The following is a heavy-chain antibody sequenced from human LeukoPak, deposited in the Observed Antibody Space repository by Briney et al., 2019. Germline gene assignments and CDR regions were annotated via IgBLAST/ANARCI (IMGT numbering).Heavy chain of an antibody. V-gene: IGHV1-69*04. CDR2: IIPILGIA. CDR3: ARSGHRKNYYYYYGMDV. CDR1: GGTFSSYA. J-gene: IGHJ6*02. D-gene: IGHD5-12*01. Sequence: GASVKVSCKASGGTFSSYAISWVRQAPGQGLEWMGRIIPILGIANYAQKFQGRFTITADKSTSTAYMELSSLRSEDTAVYYCARSGHRKNYYYYYGMDVWGQGTTVTVSS.